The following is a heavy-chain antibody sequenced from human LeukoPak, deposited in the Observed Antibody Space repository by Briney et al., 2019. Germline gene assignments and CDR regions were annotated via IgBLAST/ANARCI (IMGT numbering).Heavy chain of an antibody. D-gene: IGHD4-17*01. J-gene: IGHJ4*02. V-gene: IGHV3-30*18. Sequence: PGRSLRLSCAASGFSFSRYGMDWVRQAPGQGLEWVAVISYDGSDKYYTDSVKGRFTVSRDNSKNTLYLQMNSLRAEDTAVYYCAKEYGDYLADYWGQGTLVTVSS. CDR1: GFSFSRYG. CDR3: AKEYGDYLADY. CDR2: ISYDGSDK.